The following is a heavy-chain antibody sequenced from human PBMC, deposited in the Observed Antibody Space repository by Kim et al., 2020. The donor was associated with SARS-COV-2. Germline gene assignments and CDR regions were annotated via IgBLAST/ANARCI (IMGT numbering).Heavy chain of an antibody. D-gene: IGHD3-10*01. J-gene: IGHJ5*02. CDR2: INHSGST. V-gene: IGHV4-34*01. CDR1: GGSFSGYY. Sequence: SETLSLTCAVYGGSFSGYYWSWIRQPPGKGLEWIGEINHSGSTNYNPSLKSRVTISVDTSKNQFSLKLSSVTAADTAVYYCARYRWFGDPMWWFDPWGQGTLVTVSS. CDR3: ARYRWFGDPMWWFDP.